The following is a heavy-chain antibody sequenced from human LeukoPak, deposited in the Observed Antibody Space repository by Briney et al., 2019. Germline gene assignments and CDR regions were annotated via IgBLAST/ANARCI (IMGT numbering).Heavy chain of an antibody. Sequence: HPGGSLRLSCSASGFTFSSYAMHWVRQAPGKGLEYVSAISSNGGSTYYADSVKGRFTISRDNSKNTLYLQMSSLRAEDTAVYYCVKDTNYGAHYFDYWGQGTLVTGSS. D-gene: IGHD4-17*01. CDR2: ISSNGGST. V-gene: IGHV3-64D*06. CDR1: GFTFSSYA. CDR3: VKDTNYGAHYFDY. J-gene: IGHJ4*02.